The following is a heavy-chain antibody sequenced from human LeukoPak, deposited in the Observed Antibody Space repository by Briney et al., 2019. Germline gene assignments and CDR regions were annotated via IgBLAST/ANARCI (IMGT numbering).Heavy chain of an antibody. CDR1: GGSISIYY. J-gene: IGHJ6*03. V-gene: IGHV4-4*07. D-gene: IGHD3-10*01. CDR2: IFTSGIT. CDR3: ARESSGTYYNPLGYMDV. Sequence: PSETLSLTCTVSGGSISIYYWNWIRQPAGKGLGGIGRIFTSGITNYNPSLKSRVTMSVDTSKNQFSLNLSSVTAADTAVYYCARESSGTYYNPLGYMDVWGKGTTVTVSS.